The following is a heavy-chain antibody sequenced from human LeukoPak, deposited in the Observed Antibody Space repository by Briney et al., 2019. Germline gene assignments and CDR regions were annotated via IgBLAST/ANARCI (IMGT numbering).Heavy chain of an antibody. J-gene: IGHJ5*01. D-gene: IGHD1-26*01. V-gene: IGHV4-59*11. CDR3: ARAGNFSCGELDS. CDR2: IFHSGNT. Sequence: SETLSLTCSVSDGSITTHYWSWIRRPPGKGLEWIGYIFHSGNTKYNPSLKSPVAFSLDTSKKQLSLTLRSVNAADTAVYYCARAGNFSCGELDSWGQGTLVIVSS. CDR1: DGSITTHY.